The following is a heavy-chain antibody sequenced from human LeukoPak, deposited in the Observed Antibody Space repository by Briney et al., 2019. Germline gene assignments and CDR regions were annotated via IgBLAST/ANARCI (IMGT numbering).Heavy chain of an antibody. Sequence: GGSLRLSCAASGFSVRSYCMTWVRQAPGRGLEWVSVICTGGNTHYADSVKGRFTISRDISKNTVYLQMNSLRVDDTAVYYCATEGVSSDAFAFWGQGTKVAVSS. D-gene: IGHD2-8*01. J-gene: IGHJ3*01. CDR1: GFSVRSYC. V-gene: IGHV3-66*02. CDR2: ICTGGNT. CDR3: ATEGVSSDAFAF.